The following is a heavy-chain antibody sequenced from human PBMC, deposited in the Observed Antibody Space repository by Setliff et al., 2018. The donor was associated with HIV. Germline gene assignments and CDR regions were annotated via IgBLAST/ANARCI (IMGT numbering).Heavy chain of an antibody. CDR3: TREGSYSGSYSWGIGY. CDR2: ISSSSSII. V-gene: IGHV3-48*01. D-gene: IGHD1-26*01. Sequence: GGSLRLSCAASGFTFNSYSMNWVRQAPGKGLEWVSYISSSSSIIIYADSVKGRFTISRDNAKNSVYLQMNSLRVEDTAVYYCTREGSYSGSYSWGIGYWGQGTLVTVSS. CDR1: GFTFNSYS. J-gene: IGHJ4*02.